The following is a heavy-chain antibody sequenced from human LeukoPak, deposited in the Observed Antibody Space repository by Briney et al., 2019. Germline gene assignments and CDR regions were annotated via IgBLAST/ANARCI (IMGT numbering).Heavy chain of an antibody. V-gene: IGHV1-2*02. CDR1: GYTFTDYY. Sequence: ASVKVSCKASGYTFTDYYIHWVRQAPGQGLEWMGWINPHSGGTNYAQKFQGRVTMTRDTAISTAYMELSRLRSDDTAVYYCARDSSYSGSLYYFEYWGQGTLVTVSS. CDR3: ARDSSYSGSLYYFEY. D-gene: IGHD6-6*01. CDR2: INPHSGGT. J-gene: IGHJ4*02.